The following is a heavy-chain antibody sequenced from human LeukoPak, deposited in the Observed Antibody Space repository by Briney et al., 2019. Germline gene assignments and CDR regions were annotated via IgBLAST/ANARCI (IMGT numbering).Heavy chain of an antibody. V-gene: IGHV1-18*01. D-gene: IGHD4-17*01. CDR1: GYTFTSYG. CDR3: ARDKAYYGDKSLFDY. Sequence: ASVKVSCKASGYTFTSYGISWVRQAPGQGLEWMGWISAYNGNTNYTQKLQGRVTMTTDTSTSTAYMELRSLRSDDTAVYYCARDKAYYGDKSLFDYWSQGTLVTVSS. CDR2: ISAYNGNT. J-gene: IGHJ4*02.